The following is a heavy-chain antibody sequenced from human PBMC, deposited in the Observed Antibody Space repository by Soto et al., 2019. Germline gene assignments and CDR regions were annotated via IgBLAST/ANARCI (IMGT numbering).Heavy chain of an antibody. CDR3: ARQVYGHYLGGNWFDT. D-gene: IGHD4-17*01. Sequence: PSETLSRTCSVLGDSISDTRYYWGCIRQSPEKGLEWIGSISHDGHAYYNPSLKSRVTLFADTSRNQFSLKMKSVSVADTALYFCARQVYGHYLGGNWFDTWYPGALLTVSS. J-gene: IGHJ5*02. V-gene: IGHV4-39*01. CDR2: ISHDGHA. CDR1: GDSISDTRYY.